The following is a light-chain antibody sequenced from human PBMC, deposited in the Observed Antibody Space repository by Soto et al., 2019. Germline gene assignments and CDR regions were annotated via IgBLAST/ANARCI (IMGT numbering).Light chain of an antibody. V-gene: IGKV3-11*01. CDR3: QQRSSWPLT. J-gene: IGKJ4*01. Sequence: EVVLTQSPATLSLSPGERATLSCRASQSVRNLLAGYQQKPGQAPRLLIYDTSNRATGIPARFSGGGSATDFSLTICSLEPEDFSVYYCQQRSSWPLTFGGGTKVEIK. CDR1: QSVRNL. CDR2: DTS.